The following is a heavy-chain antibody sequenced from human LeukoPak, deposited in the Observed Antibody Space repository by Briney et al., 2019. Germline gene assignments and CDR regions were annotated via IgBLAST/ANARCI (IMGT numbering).Heavy chain of an antibody. J-gene: IGHJ6*02. CDR1: GGSISSYY. Sequence: SETLSLTGTVSGGSISSYYWSWIRQPPGKGLEWMGCIYYSGSTNYNPSLKSRVTISVDTSKNQFSLKLSSVTAADTAVYYCARALRARITGTTASVYGMDVWGQGTTVTVSS. CDR2: IYYSGST. V-gene: IGHV4-59*01. CDR3: ARALRARITGTTASVYGMDV. D-gene: IGHD1-20*01.